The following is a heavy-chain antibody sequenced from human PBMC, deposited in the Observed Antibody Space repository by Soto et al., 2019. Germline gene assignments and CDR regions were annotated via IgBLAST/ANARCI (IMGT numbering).Heavy chain of an antibody. V-gene: IGHV3-23*01. CDR1: GFTFSSYA. Sequence: GGSLRLSCAASGFTFSSYAMSWVRQAPGKGLEWVSAISGSGGSTYYADSVKGRFTISRDNSKNTLYLQMNSLRAEDTAVYYCAKVGDFCCDLYGISPAFDIWGQGTMVTVSS. D-gene: IGHD3-3*01. J-gene: IGHJ3*02. CDR3: AKVGDFCCDLYGISPAFDI. CDR2: ISGSGGST.